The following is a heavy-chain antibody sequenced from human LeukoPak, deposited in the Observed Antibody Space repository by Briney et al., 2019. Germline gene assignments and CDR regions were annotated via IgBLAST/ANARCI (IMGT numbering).Heavy chain of an antibody. D-gene: IGHD4-11*01. CDR2: IYYSGST. J-gene: IGHJ4*02. CDR3: ARIGIYSDYDWEFDY. CDR1: GGSINSYY. Sequence: SETLSLTCTVSGGSINSYYWSWIRQPPGKGLEWIGYIYYSGSTDYNPSLKRRVTMSLDTSKDQFSLRLTSVTAADTAVYYCARIGIYSDYDWEFDYWGQGTLVTVSS. V-gene: IGHV4-59*12.